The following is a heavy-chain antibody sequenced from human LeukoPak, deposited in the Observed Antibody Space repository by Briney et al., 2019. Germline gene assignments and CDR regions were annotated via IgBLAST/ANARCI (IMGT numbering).Heavy chain of an antibody. J-gene: IGHJ4*02. Sequence: GGSLRLSCVVSGFTFSSYSMNWVRQAPGRGLEWVSSISSSSSYIYYADSVKGRFTISRDNAKNSLYLQMNSLRAEDTAVYYCASEDCSGGSCYLDYWGQGTLVTVSS. CDR1: GFTFSSYS. V-gene: IGHV3-21*01. CDR2: ISSSSSYI. CDR3: ASEDCSGGSCYLDY. D-gene: IGHD2-15*01.